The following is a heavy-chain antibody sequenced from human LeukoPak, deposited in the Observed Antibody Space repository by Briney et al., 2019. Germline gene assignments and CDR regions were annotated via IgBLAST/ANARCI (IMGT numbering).Heavy chain of an antibody. Sequence: LPGGSLRLSCSASGFSVSTYAMGWVRQTPVRGLEWVASIASSGNIMYAESPKGRFTISRDSSTNTVFLQINSLRAEDTAAYHCAKYLQPSGAPYALDFWGQGTKVTVSS. CDR3: AKYLQPSGAPYALDF. CDR1: GFSVSTYA. V-gene: IGHV3-23*01. D-gene: IGHD2-15*01. J-gene: IGHJ3*01. CDR2: IASSGNI.